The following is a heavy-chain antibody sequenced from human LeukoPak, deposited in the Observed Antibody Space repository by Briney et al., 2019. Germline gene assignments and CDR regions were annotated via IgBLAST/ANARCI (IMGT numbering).Heavy chain of an antibody. CDR1: GFSFSTYG. V-gene: IGHV3-33*01. CDR2: IWNAGTNT. Sequence: GGSLRLSCAASGFSFSTYGMHWVRQAPGKGLEWVALIWNAGTNTYYADSVKGRFTISRDNSKNTLYLQMNSLRAEDTAVYYCVGDTPPGGDYYLDYWGQGTMVIVSS. D-gene: IGHD3-16*01. J-gene: IGHJ4*02. CDR3: VGDTPPGGDYYLDY.